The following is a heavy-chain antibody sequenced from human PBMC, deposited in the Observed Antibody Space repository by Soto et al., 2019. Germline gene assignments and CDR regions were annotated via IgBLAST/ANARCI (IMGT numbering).Heavy chain of an antibody. CDR1: GFTFSSYA. CDR3: ARTTYYYDSSGYYGY. D-gene: IGHD3-22*01. V-gene: IGHV3-23*01. CDR2: ISGSGGST. Sequence: GGSLRLSCAASGFTFSSYAMSWVRQAPGKGLEWVSAISGSGGSTYYADSVKGRFTISRGNSKNTLYLQMNSLRVEDTAVYYCARTTYYYDSSGYYGYWGQGTLVTVSS. J-gene: IGHJ4*02.